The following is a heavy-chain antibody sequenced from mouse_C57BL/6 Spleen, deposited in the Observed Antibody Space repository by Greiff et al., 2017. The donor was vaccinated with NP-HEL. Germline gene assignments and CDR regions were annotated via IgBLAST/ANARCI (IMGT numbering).Heavy chain of an antibody. D-gene: IGHD4-1*01. Sequence: VQLQQPGAELVRPGSSVKLSCKASGYTFTSYWMHWVKQRPIQGLEWIGNIDPSDSETHYNQKFKDKATLTVDKSSSTAYMQLSSLTSEDSAVYYCAREELGRRYYFDYWGQGTTLTVSS. V-gene: IGHV1-52*01. CDR1: GYTFTSYW. J-gene: IGHJ2*01. CDR3: AREELGRRYYFDY. CDR2: IDPSDSET.